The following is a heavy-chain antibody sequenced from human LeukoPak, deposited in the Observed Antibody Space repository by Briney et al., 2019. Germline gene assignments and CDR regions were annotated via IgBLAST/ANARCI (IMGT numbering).Heavy chain of an antibody. J-gene: IGHJ5*02. CDR1: GGSFSGYY. D-gene: IGHD3-10*01. V-gene: IGHV4-34*01. Sequence: SETLSLTCAVYGGSFSGYYWSWIRQPPGKGLEWIGEINHSGSTNYNPSLKSRVTISVDTSKNQFSLKLSSVTAADTAVYYCARRRDYYGSRSYYTPPHWFDPWGQGTLVTVSS. CDR3: ARRRDYYGSRSYYTPPHWFDP. CDR2: INHSGST.